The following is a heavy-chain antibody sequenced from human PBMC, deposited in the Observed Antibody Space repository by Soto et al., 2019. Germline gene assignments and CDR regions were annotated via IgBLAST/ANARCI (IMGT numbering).Heavy chain of an antibody. Sequence: PGGSLRLSCAASGFTFSNYEMHWVRQAPGKGLEYVSGISNNGAHTDYAKSVKGRFTISRDNSENTLYLQMNSLRAEDMALYYCATGGVGYYFYMDVWGKGTTVTVSS. V-gene: IGHV3-64*01. J-gene: IGHJ6*03. CDR1: GFTFSNYE. CDR2: ISNNGAHT. CDR3: ATGGVGYYFYMDV. D-gene: IGHD1-26*01.